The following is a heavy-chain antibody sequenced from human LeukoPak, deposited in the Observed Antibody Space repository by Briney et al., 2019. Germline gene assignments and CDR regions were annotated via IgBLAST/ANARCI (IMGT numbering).Heavy chain of an antibody. J-gene: IGHJ4*02. CDR1: GDSVSSPTYY. CDR3: ARGLYGSGTDFDN. D-gene: IGHD3-10*01. V-gene: IGHV4-61*02. CDR2: IHTTDRP. Sequence: SETLSLTCTVSGDSVSSPTYYWNWIRRSAGKGLEWIGRIHTTDRPNYNPSLRSRVSISSDTSKNQFSLRLTSLTAADTAMYYCARGLYGSGTDFDNWGQGTLVTVSS.